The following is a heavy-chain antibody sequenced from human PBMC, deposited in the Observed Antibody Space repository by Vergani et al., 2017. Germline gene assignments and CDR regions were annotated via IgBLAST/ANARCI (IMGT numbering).Heavy chain of an antibody. V-gene: IGHV1-69*01. CDR1: GGTFSSYA. D-gene: IGHD6-13*01. CDR3: ARCQQXVQALRDYYYMDV. CDR2: IIPIFGTA. Sequence: QVQLVQSGAEVKKPGSSVKVSCKASGGTFSSYAISWVRQAPGQGLEWMGGIIPIFGTANYAQKFQGRVTITADESTSTAYMELSSLRSEDTAVYYCARCQQXVQALRDYYYMDVWGKGTTVTVSS. J-gene: IGHJ6*03.